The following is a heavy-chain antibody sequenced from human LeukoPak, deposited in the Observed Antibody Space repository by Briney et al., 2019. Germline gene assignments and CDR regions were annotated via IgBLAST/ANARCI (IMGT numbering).Heavy chain of an antibody. D-gene: IGHD3-10*01. V-gene: IGHV4-39*01. CDR3: ARRPLTI. CDR2: IYYSGST. Sequence: PSETLSLTCTVSGGSISSSSYYWGWIRQPPGKGLEWIGSIYYSGSTYYNPSLKSRVTISVDTSKNQFSLKLSSVTAADTAVYYCARRPLTIWGQGTLVTVSS. CDR1: GGSISSSSYY. J-gene: IGHJ4*02.